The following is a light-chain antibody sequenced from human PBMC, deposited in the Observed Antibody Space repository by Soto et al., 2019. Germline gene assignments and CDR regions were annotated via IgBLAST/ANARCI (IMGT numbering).Light chain of an antibody. J-gene: IGLJ3*02. CDR3: QSYDTTLSGVV. Sequence: QSVLTQPPSVSGAPGQRVTISCAGSSSNIGGGYDAHRYQQLPGTAPKLLIYGNTNRPSGVPERFSGSKSGASASLAITGLQAEDEADYYCQSYDTTLSGVVFGGGTKLTVL. V-gene: IGLV1-40*01. CDR1: SSNIGGGYD. CDR2: GNT.